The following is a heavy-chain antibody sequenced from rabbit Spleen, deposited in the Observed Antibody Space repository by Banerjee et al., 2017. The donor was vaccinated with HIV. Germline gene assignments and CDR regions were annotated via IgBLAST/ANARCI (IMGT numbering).Heavy chain of an antibody. CDR1: GFIFVAYW. V-gene: IGHV1S45*01. J-gene: IGHJ4*01. D-gene: IGHD4-1*01. CDR3: ARDLAGVIGWNFGW. Sequence: PLVESAGGLVMPPGALILTCTASGFIFVAYWKSLGRQAPGKGPEWIACLCGSDGFTDYASWAKGRFTVSKTSSTTVTLQMTSLTAADTATYFCARDLAGVIGWNFGWWGPGTLVTVS. CDR2: LCGSDGFT.